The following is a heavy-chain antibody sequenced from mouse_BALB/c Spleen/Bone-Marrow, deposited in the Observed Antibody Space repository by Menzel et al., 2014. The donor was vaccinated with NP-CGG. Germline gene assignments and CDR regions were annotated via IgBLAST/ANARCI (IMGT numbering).Heavy chain of an antibody. Sequence: QVQLQQPGAELVKPEASVKLSCKASGYTFTSYYMCWVRQRPGQGLEWIGEINPSNGGTNFNEKFKSKATLTVDKSSSTAYMSLSSLTSEDSAVYYCTRSRRAMDHWGQGTSVTVSS. CDR3: TRSRRAMDH. V-gene: IGHV1S81*02. CDR1: GYTFTSYY. CDR2: INPSNGGT. D-gene: IGHD2-12*01. J-gene: IGHJ4*01.